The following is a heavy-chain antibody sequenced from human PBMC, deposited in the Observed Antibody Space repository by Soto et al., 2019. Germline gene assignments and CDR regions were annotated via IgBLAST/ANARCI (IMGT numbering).Heavy chain of an antibody. Sequence: QVQLVESGGGVVQPGRSLRLSCAASGFTFSRNGMHRVRQAPGKGLEWVAIIWYDGSNKYYTDSVKGRFTISRDNSKNTLYLQMNSLRVEDTAMYYCARWNLVGPTIDAFDLWGQGTMVTVSS. CDR1: GFTFSRNG. CDR3: ARWNLVGPTIDAFDL. D-gene: IGHD1-26*01. CDR2: IWYDGSNK. V-gene: IGHV3-33*01. J-gene: IGHJ3*01.